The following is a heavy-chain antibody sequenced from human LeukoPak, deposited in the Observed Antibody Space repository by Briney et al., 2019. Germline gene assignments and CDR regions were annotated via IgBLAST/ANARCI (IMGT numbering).Heavy chain of an antibody. J-gene: IGHJ5*02. Sequence: ASVKVSCKASGYTFTGYYMHWVRQAPGQGLEWMGIINPSGGSTSYAQKFQGRVTMTRDMSTSTVYMELSSLRSEDTAVYYCARDVKIGFGESSWFDPWGEGTLVTVSS. CDR3: ARDVKIGFGESSWFDP. V-gene: IGHV1-46*01. CDR1: GYTFTGYY. CDR2: INPSGGST. D-gene: IGHD3-10*01.